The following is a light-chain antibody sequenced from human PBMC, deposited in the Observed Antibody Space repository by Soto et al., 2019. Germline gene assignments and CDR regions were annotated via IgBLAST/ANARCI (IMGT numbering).Light chain of an antibody. CDR1: QSISSR. Sequence: DIQMTQSPSTLSASVGDRVTITCRASQSISSRLAWYQQKPGKAPKFLVYDASNLESGVPSRFSGSGSGTEFTLTISSLQPDDFATYYCQQYHSYWTFGQGTKV. J-gene: IGKJ1*01. V-gene: IGKV1-5*01. CDR2: DAS. CDR3: QQYHSYWT.